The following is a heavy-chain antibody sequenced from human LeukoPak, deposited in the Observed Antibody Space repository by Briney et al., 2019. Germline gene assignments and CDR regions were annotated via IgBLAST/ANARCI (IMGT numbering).Heavy chain of an antibody. CDR3: ARHEIVGAITPPVR. Sequence: GESLKISCKGSGYSFTSYWIGWVRQLPGKGVEGMGVIYPGDSDTRYSPSLQGQVTVSADKSLSTAYLQWSSLKASDTAMYYCARHEIVGAITPPVRWGQGTLVTVSS. V-gene: IGHV5-51*01. CDR1: GYSFTSYW. J-gene: IGHJ4*02. D-gene: IGHD1-26*01. CDR2: IYPGDSDT.